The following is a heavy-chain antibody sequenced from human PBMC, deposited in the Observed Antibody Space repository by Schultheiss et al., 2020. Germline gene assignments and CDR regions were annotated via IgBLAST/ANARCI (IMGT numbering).Heavy chain of an antibody. CDR2: INPNSGGT. CDR3: ARDSGSTLTTFGPPGHP. CDR1: GYTFTGNY. D-gene: IGHD4-17*01. V-gene: IGHV1-2*02. J-gene: IGHJ5*02. Sequence: ASVKVSCEASGYTFTGNYMHWVRQAPGQGLEWMGWINPNSGGTNYAQKFQGRVTMTRDTSISTAYMELTSLTSDDTAVYYCARDSGSTLTTFGPPGHPWGQGTLVTVS.